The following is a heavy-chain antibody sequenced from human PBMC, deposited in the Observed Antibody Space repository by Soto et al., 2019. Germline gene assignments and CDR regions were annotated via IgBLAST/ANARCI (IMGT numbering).Heavy chain of an antibody. D-gene: IGHD4-17*01. Sequence: SETLSLTCTVSGGSISSSSYYWGWIRQPPGKGLEWIGSIYYSGSTYYKPSLKSRVTISVDTSKNQFSLKLSSVTAADMSVYYCATFPTVTRPRRAFDIWGQGTMVTVSS. J-gene: IGHJ3*02. CDR3: ATFPTVTRPRRAFDI. CDR1: GGSISSSSYY. V-gene: IGHV4-39*01. CDR2: IYYSGST.